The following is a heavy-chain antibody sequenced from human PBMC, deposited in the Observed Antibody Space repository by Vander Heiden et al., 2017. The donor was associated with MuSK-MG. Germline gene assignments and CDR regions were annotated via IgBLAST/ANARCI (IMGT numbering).Heavy chain of an antibody. V-gene: IGHV3-23*04. Sequence: ELQLVDSGGGFVQPGGPLRLSCAVSGSNPRSHAMSWVRQAPGRGLEWVSALTGSGVSTYYADSVKGRFTISRDTSKNTLYLQMNSLRAEDTALYYCAKDRLTEGDYLSSFDSWGQGTLVTVSS. CDR1: GSNPRSHA. D-gene: IGHD4-17*01. CDR3: AKDRLTEGDYLSSFDS. CDR2: LTGSGVST. J-gene: IGHJ4*02.